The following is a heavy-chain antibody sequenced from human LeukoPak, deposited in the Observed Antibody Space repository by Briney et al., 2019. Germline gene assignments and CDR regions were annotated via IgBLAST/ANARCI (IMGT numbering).Heavy chain of an antibody. J-gene: IGHJ4*02. D-gene: IGHD5-18*01. CDR1: GFTFTTYA. V-gene: IGHV3-23*01. CDR2: IRATAGST. Sequence: PGGSLRLSCAASGFTFTTYAMTWVRQAPGKGLEWVSTIRATAGSTYYADSVVGRFSISRDNSKNTLSLQMNSLRAEDTAVYYCAKGGYTSPFASWGQETLVTVSS. CDR3: AKGGYTSPFAS.